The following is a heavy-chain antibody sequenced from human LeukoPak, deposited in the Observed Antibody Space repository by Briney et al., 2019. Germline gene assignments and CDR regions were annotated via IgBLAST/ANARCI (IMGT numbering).Heavy chain of an antibody. CDR3: ARGRFASGWVYFDY. CDR1: GGTFSSYA. Sequence: ASVKVSCKASGGTFSSYAISWVRQAPGQGLEWMGGIIPIFGTANYAQKFQGRVTMTRDTSISTAYMELSRLRSDDTAVYYCARGRFASGWVYFDYWGQGTLVTVSS. CDR2: IIPIFGTA. D-gene: IGHD6-19*01. V-gene: IGHV1-69*05. J-gene: IGHJ4*02.